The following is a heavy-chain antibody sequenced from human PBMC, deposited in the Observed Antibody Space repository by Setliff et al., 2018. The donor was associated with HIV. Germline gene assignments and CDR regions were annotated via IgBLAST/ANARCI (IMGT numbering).Heavy chain of an antibody. J-gene: IGHJ2*01. CDR2: IKQDGSEK. D-gene: IGHD3-9*01. V-gene: IGHV3-7*03. CDR1: GFTFSDYE. Sequence: GGSLRLSCSASGFTFSDYEINWVRQAPGKGLEWVASIKQDGSEKYYVDSLKGRFAISRDNAKNSLYLQMNSMKSDDTATYYCVGHYYDPLTGYYVWFFDVWGRGTLVTVSS. CDR3: VGHYYDPLTGYYVWFFDV.